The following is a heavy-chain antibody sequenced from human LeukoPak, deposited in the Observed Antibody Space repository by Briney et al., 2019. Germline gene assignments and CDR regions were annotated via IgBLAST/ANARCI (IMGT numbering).Heavy chain of an antibody. Sequence: PGGSLRLSCADSGITFSSYAMSWVRQAPGKGLEWVSGISGISGSGGSTYYADSVKGRFTISRDNSKNTLYLQMNSLRAEDTAVYYCAKDRLGPYYSESSGYYEGPPDAFDIWGQGTMVTVSS. V-gene: IGHV3-23*01. D-gene: IGHD3-22*01. CDR2: ISGISGSGGST. CDR3: AKDRLGPYYSESSGYYEGPPDAFDI. CDR1: GITFSSYA. J-gene: IGHJ3*02.